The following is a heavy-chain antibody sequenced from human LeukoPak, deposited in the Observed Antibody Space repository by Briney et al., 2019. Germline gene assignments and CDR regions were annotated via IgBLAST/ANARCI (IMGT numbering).Heavy chain of an antibody. CDR2: LYSDGNT. Sequence: GGSLRLSCAASGFTVITNDMTWVRQTPGKGLEWVSVLYSDGNTKYADSVQGRFTISRDNSKNTLHLEMNSLSPDDTAVYYCARGVEPLAANTLAYWGQGTLVTVSS. V-gene: IGHV3-53*01. CDR3: ARGVEPLAANTLAY. CDR1: GFTVITND. D-gene: IGHD1-14*01. J-gene: IGHJ4*02.